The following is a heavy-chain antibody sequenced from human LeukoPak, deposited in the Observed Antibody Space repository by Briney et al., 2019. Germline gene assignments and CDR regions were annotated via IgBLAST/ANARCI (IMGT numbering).Heavy chain of an antibody. CDR2: VFDSGTT. Sequence: SETLSLTCTVSGVSISGSFWHWIRQPPGKGLEWMGYVFDSGTTAYNPSLKRRVTMSLDTSKSQFSLNLSSVTAADTAVYYCARHRTTTVALDYWGQGTLVTVSS. V-gene: IGHV4-59*01. J-gene: IGHJ4*02. D-gene: IGHD4-23*01. CDR3: ARHRTTTVALDY. CDR1: GVSISGSF.